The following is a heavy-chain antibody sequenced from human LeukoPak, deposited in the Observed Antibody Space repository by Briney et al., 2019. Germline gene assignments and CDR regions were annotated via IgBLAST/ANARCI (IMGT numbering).Heavy chain of an antibody. J-gene: IGHJ4*02. CDR1: GFAFSTYP. CDR3: AGDPNRSYFDH. CDR2: ISSDGSNE. V-gene: IGHV3-30*01. Sequence: LSGGSLRLSCAASGFAFSTYPMHWVRQAPGKGLEWLALISSDGSNENFADSVKGRFTISRDNSKNTLYLQMNSLRSEDTAIYYCAGDPNRSYFDHWGQGTLVTVSS. D-gene: IGHD1-14*01.